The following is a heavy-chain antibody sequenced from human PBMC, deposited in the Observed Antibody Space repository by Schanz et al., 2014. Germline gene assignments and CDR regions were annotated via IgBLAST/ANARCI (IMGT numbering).Heavy chain of an antibody. CDR2: ISSDGSKK. V-gene: IGHV3-30*18. CDR3: AKDLHSNSGNYYSYYFDS. D-gene: IGHD3-10*01. Sequence: QVQLVESGGGVVQPERSLRLSCAASGFNFANHAIHWVSQGQGNGLQWVAVISSDGSKKLYADSVKARFTISRDNSKNSVSLQMDSLRPEDTAVYFCAKDLHSNSGNYYSYYFDSWGPGALVTDSS. J-gene: IGHJ4*02. CDR1: GFNFANHA.